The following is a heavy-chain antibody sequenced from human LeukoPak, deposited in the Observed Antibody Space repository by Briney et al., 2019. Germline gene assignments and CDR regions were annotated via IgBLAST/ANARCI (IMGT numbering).Heavy chain of an antibody. D-gene: IGHD1-14*01. CDR3: AREDGQTGYYFDY. CDR1: GFIFSSYE. V-gene: IGHV3-48*03. CDR2: ISKSGSTK. Sequence: GGSLRLSCTASGFIFSSYEMIWVRQAPGKGLEFVSYISKSGSTKYYADSVRGRFTISRDDPKNSLYLQMNSLRAEDTALYFCAREDGQTGYYFDYWGQGILVTVSS. J-gene: IGHJ4*02.